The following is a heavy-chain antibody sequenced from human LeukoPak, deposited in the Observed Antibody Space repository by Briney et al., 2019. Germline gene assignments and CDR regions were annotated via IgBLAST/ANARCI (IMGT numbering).Heavy chain of an antibody. CDR3: ARSGSRPNWFDP. D-gene: IGHD6-13*01. CDR2: ISSGTPYI. J-gene: IGHJ5*02. Sequence: PGGSLRLSCEASGFSFSSYSMNWVRQAPGKGLEWVSSISSGTPYIFYAESVKGRFTISRDNARNSLYLQINSLRVEDTAVYYCARSGSRPNWFDPWGQGTPVTVSS. CDR1: GFSFSSYS. V-gene: IGHV3-21*06.